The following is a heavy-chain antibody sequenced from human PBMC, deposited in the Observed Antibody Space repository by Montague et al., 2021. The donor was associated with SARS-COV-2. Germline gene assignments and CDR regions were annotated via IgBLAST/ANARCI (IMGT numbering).Heavy chain of an antibody. V-gene: IGHV4-39*01. D-gene: IGHD1-26*01. J-gene: IGHJ6*02. CDR3: AIEVGAMVYYYGMDV. Sequence: SETLSLTCTVSGGSISSSSYYWAWIRQPPGKGLEWIGSIYYSGSTYYNPSLKSRVTISVDTSKNQFSLKLSSVTAADTAVYYCAIEVGAMVYYYGMDVWSQGTTVTVSS. CDR1: GGSISSSSYY. CDR2: IYYSGST.